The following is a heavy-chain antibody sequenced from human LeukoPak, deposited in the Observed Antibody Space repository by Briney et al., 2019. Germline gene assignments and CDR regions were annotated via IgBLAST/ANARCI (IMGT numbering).Heavy chain of an antibody. CDR3: ARLGGAVPAAIA. Sequence: GGSLRLSCAASGFTFSSYSMNWFRQAPGKGLEWVSYISSSSSTIYYADSVKGRFTISRDNAKNSLYLQMNSLRAEDTAVYCCARLGGAVPAAIAWGQGTLVTVSS. CDR1: GFTFSSYS. V-gene: IGHV3-48*01. D-gene: IGHD2-2*02. CDR2: ISSSSSTI. J-gene: IGHJ5*02.